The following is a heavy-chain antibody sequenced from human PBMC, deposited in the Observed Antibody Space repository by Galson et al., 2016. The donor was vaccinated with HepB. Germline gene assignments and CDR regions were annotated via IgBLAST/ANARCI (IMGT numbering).Heavy chain of an antibody. D-gene: IGHD2-15*01. J-gene: IGHJ3*02. CDR1: GGSFSSNTSY. CDR2: IYYSRTT. Sequence: SETLSLTCTVSGGSFSSNTSYWGWIRQPPGKGLEWIGRIYYSRTTYYNPSPKSRVTISVDTSKNQFSLNLSSVTAADTAVYYCARHLCCSGGPCYRYAFDIWGQGTMVTVSS. CDR3: ARHLCCSGGPCYRYAFDI. V-gene: IGHV4-39*01.